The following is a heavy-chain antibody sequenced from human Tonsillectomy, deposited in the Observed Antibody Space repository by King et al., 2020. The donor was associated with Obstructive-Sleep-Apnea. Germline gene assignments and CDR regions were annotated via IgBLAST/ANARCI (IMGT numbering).Heavy chain of an antibody. CDR2: IWYDGSNK. CDR3: ARDTADYYDSSGYYYYYGMDV. V-gene: IGHV3-33*01. Sequence: QLVQSGGGVVQPGRSLRLSCAASGFTFSSYGMHWVRQAPGKGLEWVAVIWYDGSNKYYADSVKGRFTISRDNSKNTLYLQMNSLRAEDTAVDYCARDTADYYDSSGYYYYYGMDVWGQGTTVTVSS. J-gene: IGHJ6*02. CDR1: GFTFSSYG. D-gene: IGHD3-22*01.